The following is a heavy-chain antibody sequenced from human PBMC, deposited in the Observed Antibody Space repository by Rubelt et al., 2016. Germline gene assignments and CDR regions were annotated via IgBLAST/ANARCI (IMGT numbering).Heavy chain of an antibody. CDR2: IAYSGST. CDR1: GDSISSNSFY. D-gene: IGHD4-17*01. V-gene: IGHV4-39*01. J-gene: IGHJ4*02. CDR3: ARHAFIVTTGSFWDY. Sequence: QLQLQESGPGLVQPLETLSLTCIISGDSISSNSFYWGWIRQPPGKGLEWIGSIAYSGSTYSNPSLRSRVTMSVDTSKNQFSRKLSSVTAADTAVYYCARHAFIVTTGSFWDYWGQGTLITVSS.